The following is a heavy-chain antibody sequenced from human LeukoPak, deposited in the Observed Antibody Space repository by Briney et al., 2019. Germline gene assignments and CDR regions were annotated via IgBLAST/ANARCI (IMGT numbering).Heavy chain of an antibody. J-gene: IGHJ4*02. CDR2: IYTSGST. CDR1: GGSISSGSYY. Sequence: SQTLSLTCTVSGGSISSGSYYWSWIRQPAGKGLEWIGRIYTSGSTNYNPSLKSRVTISVDTSKNQFSLKLSSVTAADTAVYYCARLQEYSSSSVDYWGQGTLVTVPS. V-gene: IGHV4-61*02. D-gene: IGHD6-6*01. CDR3: ARLQEYSSSSVDY.